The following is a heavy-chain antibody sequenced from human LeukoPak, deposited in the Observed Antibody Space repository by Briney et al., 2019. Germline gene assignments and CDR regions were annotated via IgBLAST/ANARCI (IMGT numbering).Heavy chain of an antibody. CDR1: GYTFTSYY. V-gene: IGHV1-46*01. J-gene: IGHJ4*02. CDR2: INPSGGST. Sequence: GASVKVSCKASGYTFTSYYMHWVRQAPGQGLEWMGIINPSGGSTSYAQKFQGRVTMTRDMSTSTVYMELSSLRSEDTAVYYCARVVRDSSGYYYGHFDYWGQGTLVTVSS. CDR3: ARVVRDSSGYYYGHFDY. D-gene: IGHD3-22*01.